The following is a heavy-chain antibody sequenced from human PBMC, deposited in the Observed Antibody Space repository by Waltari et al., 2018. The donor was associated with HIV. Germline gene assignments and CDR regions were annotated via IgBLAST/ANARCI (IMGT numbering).Heavy chain of an antibody. V-gene: IGHV4-59*08. CDR3: ARQRYNWNYFGTYYFDY. CDR1: GGSISSYY. J-gene: IGHJ4*02. Sequence: QVQLQESGPGLVKPSETLSLTCTVSGGSISSYYWSWLRQPPGKGLEWIGYIYYSGSTNYNPSLKSRVTISVDTSKNQFSLKLSSVTAADTAVYYCARQRYNWNYFGTYYFDYWGQGTLVTVSS. CDR2: IYYSGST. D-gene: IGHD1-7*01.